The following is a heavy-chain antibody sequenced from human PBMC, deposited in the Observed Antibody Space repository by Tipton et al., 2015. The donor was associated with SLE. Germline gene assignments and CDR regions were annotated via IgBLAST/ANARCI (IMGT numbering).Heavy chain of an antibody. CDR3: ARLWVVANYAFDM. J-gene: IGHJ3*02. CDR2: IFYSGTS. Sequence: TLSLTCTVSGASIRSTGYYWGWIRQPPGKGLEWIGNIFYSGTSYYNPSLKSRLTMSVDTSKNQFSLQLSSVTAADTAVYHCARLWVVANYAFDMWGQGTTVTVSS. CDR1: GASIRSTGYY. D-gene: IGHD2-21*01. V-gene: IGHV4-39*01.